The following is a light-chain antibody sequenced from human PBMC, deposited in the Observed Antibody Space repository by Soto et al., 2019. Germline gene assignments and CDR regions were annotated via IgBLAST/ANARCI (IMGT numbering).Light chain of an antibody. CDR2: GAS. Sequence: EVVLTQSPGTLSLSPGERATLSRRASQSVDSNYLAWYQQKPGQTPRLLIYGASTRATDIPDRFSGSGSGTDFTLTISRLEPEDFAAYSCQQSFSFPVTFGQGTKLEIK. V-gene: IGKV3-20*01. J-gene: IGKJ2*01. CDR1: QSVDSNY. CDR3: QQSFSFPVT.